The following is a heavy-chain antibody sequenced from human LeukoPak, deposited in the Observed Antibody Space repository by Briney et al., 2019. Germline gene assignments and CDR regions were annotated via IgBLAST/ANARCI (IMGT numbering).Heavy chain of an antibody. J-gene: IGHJ4*02. D-gene: IGHD5-12*01. V-gene: IGHV3-7*03. CDR3: ARDVGGYDYSYYFDY. CDR2: IKEDGSER. CDR1: AFIFSGHW. Sequence: GGSLRLSCEGSAFIFSGHWMNWVRQTPGKGLEWVSSIKEDGSERQYVDSVKGRFSISRDNTKGSLFLQLNSLRAEDTAVYYCARDVGGYDYSYYFDYWGQGTLVTVSS.